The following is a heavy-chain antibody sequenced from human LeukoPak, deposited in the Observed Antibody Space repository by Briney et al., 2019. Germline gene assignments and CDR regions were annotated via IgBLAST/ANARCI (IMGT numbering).Heavy chain of an antibody. D-gene: IGHD3-22*01. V-gene: IGHV4-59*02. CDR3: ARLSGLFDSSGYYYSNWVDR. Sequence: SQTLSLTCTVSGGSVSNHYWSWIRQPPGKGLEWIGYIYYNGRTNYNPSLESRVTVSVDTSKNQFSMKLRSVTAADAAVYYCARLSGLFDSSGYYYSNWVDRWGRGSLVSVSS. J-gene: IGHJ5*02. CDR1: GGSVSNHY. CDR2: IYYNGRT.